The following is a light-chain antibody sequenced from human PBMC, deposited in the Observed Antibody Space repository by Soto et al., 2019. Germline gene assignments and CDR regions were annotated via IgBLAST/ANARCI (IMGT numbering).Light chain of an antibody. CDR2: KVS. J-gene: IGKJ2*01. Sequence: DVVMTQSPLSLPGTLGQPASISCRSSHGLVYRNGKSFLDWFFQRPGQSPRRLIYKVSIWDSGVPDRFRGRGSCTDFTLKISRVEAEDVRFYYCLQYTHWPLTFGQGTKVDIK. CDR1: HGLVYRNGKSF. CDR3: LQYTHWPLT. V-gene: IGKV2D-30*01.